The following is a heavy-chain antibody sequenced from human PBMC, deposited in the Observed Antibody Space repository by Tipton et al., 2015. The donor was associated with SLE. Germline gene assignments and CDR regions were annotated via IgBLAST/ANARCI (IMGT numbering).Heavy chain of an antibody. CDR2: IYYSGST. V-gene: IGHV4-39*07. CDR1: GASISSYY. D-gene: IGHD3-10*01. J-gene: IGHJ4*02. Sequence: TLSLTCTVSGASISSYYWGWIRQPPGMGPEWIGSIYYSGSTFHNPSLKSRLTISVDTSKNQFSLKLSSVTAADTAVYYCARAEYSFDYWGQGALVTVSS. CDR3: ARAEYSFDY.